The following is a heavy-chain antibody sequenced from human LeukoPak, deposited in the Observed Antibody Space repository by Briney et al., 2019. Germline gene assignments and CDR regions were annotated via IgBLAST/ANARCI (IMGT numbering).Heavy chain of an antibody. V-gene: IGHV4-38-2*02. D-gene: IGHD3-10*01. CDR3: ARDSRLLWFGELQNNWFDP. J-gene: IGHJ5*02. Sequence: PSETLSLTCIVSGYSISSGYHWGWIRQSPGKGLEWIGSISQSGSTYYNPSLKSRVTLSIDTSKNQFSLKLSSVTAADTAVYHCARDSRLLWFGELQNNWFDPWGQGTLVTVSS. CDR1: GYSISSGYH. CDR2: ISQSGST.